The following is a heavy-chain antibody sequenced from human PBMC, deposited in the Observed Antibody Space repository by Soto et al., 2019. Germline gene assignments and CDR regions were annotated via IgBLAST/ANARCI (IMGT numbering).Heavy chain of an antibody. J-gene: IGHJ4*02. CDR3: ARDRDYYGAGNYYNRIDF. CDR1: GGIFNTYA. CDR2: IIPIFGTP. Sequence: QVKLVQSGPEVKEPGSSVKLTCKVSGGIFNTYAISWLRQAPGQGLEWMGGIIPIFGTPNYAQRYQGRVTITADAATSTAYMELSRRRSDDTAVYDCARDRDYYGAGNYYNRIDFWGQGTLGSGSS. D-gene: IGHD3-10*01. V-gene: IGHV1-69*01.